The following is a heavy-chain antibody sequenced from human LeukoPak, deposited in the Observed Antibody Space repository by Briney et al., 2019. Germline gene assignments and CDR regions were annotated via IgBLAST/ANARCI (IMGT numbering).Heavy chain of an antibody. J-gene: IGHJ4*02. D-gene: IGHD3-9*01. CDR1: GFTFSDYV. CDR3: ARDNDWAFHS. CDR2: INHDAKFI. Sequence: GGSLRLSCAASGFTFSDYVMSWVRQAPGKGLEWVSYINHDAKFIYYADSVKGRFTISRDNATNSLYLQMNSLRDEDTAVYYCARDNDWAFHSWGQGTLVTVSS. V-gene: IGHV3-48*02.